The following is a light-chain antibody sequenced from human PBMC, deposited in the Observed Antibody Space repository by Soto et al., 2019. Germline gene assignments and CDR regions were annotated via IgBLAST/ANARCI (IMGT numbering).Light chain of an antibody. CDR1: SSNIGSHY. Sequence: QSALTQPPSASGTPGQSLTISCAGSSSNIGSHYVYWYQHLPGTAPKLLIFRDDQRPSGVPDRFFGSKSGTSASLAISGLRSEDEAHYYCAVWDASLTGWVFGGGTKVTVL. V-gene: IGLV1-47*01. J-gene: IGLJ3*02. CDR2: RDD. CDR3: AVWDASLTGWV.